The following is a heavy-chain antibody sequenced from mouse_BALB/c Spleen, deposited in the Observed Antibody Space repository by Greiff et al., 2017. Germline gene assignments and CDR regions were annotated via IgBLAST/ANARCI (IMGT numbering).Heavy chain of an antibody. D-gene: IGHD1-1*01. J-gene: IGHJ3*01. CDR3: ARESRYYYGSSPAWFAY. V-gene: IGHV5-12-1*01. CDR2: ISSGGGST. Sequence: EVQGVESGGGLVKPGGSLKLSCAASGFAFSSYDMSWVRQTPEKRLEWVAYISSGGGSTYYPDTVKGRFTISRDNAKNTLYLQMSSLKSEDTAMYYCARESRYYYGSSPAWFAYWGQGTLVTVSA. CDR1: GFAFSSYD.